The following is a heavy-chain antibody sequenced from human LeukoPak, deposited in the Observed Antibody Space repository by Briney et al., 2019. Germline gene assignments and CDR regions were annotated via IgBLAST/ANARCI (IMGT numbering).Heavy chain of an antibody. CDR1: GGSISSGGYY. CDR2: IYHSGST. CDR3: ARTLTYYYDSSGELGY. J-gene: IGHJ4*02. V-gene: IGHV4-30-2*01. D-gene: IGHD3-22*01. Sequence: SQTLSLTCTVSGGSISSGGYYWSWIRQPPGKGLEWIGYIYHSGSTYYNPPLKSRVTISVDRSKNQFSLKLSSVTAADTAVYYCARTLTYYYDSSGELGYWGQGTLVTVSS.